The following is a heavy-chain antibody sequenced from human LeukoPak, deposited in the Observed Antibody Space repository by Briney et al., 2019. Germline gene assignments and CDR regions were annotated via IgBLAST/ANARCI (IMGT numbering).Heavy chain of an antibody. CDR2: IYYSGST. V-gene: IGHV4-59*01. CDR3: ARDLAWGADLVGPTEDWLDP. D-gene: IGHD1-26*01. CDR1: GGSISSYY. J-gene: IGHJ5*02. Sequence: SQTLSLTCTVSGGSISSYYWSWIRQPPGKGLEWIGYIYYSGSTNYNPSLKSRVTISVDTSKNQFSLKLSSVTAADTAVYYCARDLAWGADLVGPTEDWLDPWGQGTLVTVSS.